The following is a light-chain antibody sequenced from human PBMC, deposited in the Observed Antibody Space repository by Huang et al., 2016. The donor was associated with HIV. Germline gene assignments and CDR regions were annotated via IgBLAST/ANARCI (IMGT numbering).Light chain of an antibody. V-gene: IGKV3-11*01. J-gene: IGKJ4*01. CDR1: RSISNY. CDR2: NTS. Sequence: EIVLTQSPATLSLSPGERATLSCRASRSISNYLAWYQQRPGQAPRLLIYNTSNRATDIPARCSGRGSGTDFTLTISSLELEDFAVYYCQHRSNWPLTFGGGTKVEIK. CDR3: QHRSNWPLT.